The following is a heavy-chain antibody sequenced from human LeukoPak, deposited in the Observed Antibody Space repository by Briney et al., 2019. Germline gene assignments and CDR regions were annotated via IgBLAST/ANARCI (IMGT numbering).Heavy chain of an antibody. CDR3: ARSPPGLIYMDV. J-gene: IGHJ6*03. CDR2: FIPIFGTA. Sequence: GASVKASCKASGGTFSSYAISWVRQAPGQGFEWMGGFIPIFGTANYAQKFQGRVMITADESTSTGYMELSSLRSEDTAVYYCARSPPGLIYMDVWGKGTTVSVSS. D-gene: IGHD2-8*01. CDR1: GGTFSSYA. V-gene: IGHV1-69*13.